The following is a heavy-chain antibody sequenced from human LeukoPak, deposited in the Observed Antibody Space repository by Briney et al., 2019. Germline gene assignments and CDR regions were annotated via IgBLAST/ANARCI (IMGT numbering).Heavy chain of an antibody. CDR2: ISTSDSTI. D-gene: IGHD5/OR15-5a*01. J-gene: IGHJ4*02. V-gene: IGHV3-48*01. CDR1: GFTFSSYR. Sequence: PGGSLRLSCAAPGFTFSSYRMNWVRQGPGKGLEWVSYISTSDSTIYYADSVKGRFTISRDNAKNSLYLQMNSLRAEDTAVYYCARGTSTIDYWGQGTLVTVSS. CDR3: ARGTSTIDY.